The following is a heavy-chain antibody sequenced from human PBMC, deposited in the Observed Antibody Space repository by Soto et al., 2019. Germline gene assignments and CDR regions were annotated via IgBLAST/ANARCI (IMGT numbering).Heavy chain of an antibody. D-gene: IGHD3-10*01. V-gene: IGHV3-7*01. Sequence: EVQLMESGGGLVQPGGSLRLSCAASGFTFRSYRMSWVRQAPGKGLEWAANIKEDGSEKNYGGSVKGRFTISRDNAQKSVYLQMNSLPVEDTAVYYCVRVRDFCITSHSYFYYMDVWGKWTTVTVSS. CDR1: GFTFRSYR. CDR3: VRVRDFCITSHSYFYYMDV. J-gene: IGHJ6*03. CDR2: IKEDGSEK.